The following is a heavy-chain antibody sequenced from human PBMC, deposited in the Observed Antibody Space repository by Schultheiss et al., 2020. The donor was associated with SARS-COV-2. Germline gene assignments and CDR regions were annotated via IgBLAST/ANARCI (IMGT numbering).Heavy chain of an antibody. V-gene: IGHV3-23*01. CDR1: GFTFSSYA. CDR2: ISGSGGST. J-gene: IGHJ3*02. CDR3: ARGEMGQWLVTAFDI. Sequence: GGSLRLSCAASGFTFSSYAMSWVRQAPGKGLEWVSAISGSGGSTYYADSVKGRFTISRDNAKNSLYLQMNSLRAEDTAVYYCARGEMGQWLVTAFDIWGQGTMVTVSS. D-gene: IGHD6-19*01.